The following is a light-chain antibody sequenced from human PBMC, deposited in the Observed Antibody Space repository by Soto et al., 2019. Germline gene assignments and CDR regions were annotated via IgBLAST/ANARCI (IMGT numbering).Light chain of an antibody. CDR1: QRVSGY. Sequence: IVFTQSPGTLSLSPGDRATLSWRAIQRVSGYYLAWYHQKPGQAPRLLIFGASDRATGIPARGSGSGAGTDCTLTISSLQSEDVEVDYCQQYNDWLLTFGQGTKVEI. CDR2: GAS. CDR3: QQYNDWLLT. V-gene: IGKV3-15*01. J-gene: IGKJ1*01.